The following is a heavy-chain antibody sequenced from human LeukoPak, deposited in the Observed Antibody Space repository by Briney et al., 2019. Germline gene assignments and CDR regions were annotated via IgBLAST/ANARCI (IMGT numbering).Heavy chain of an antibody. V-gene: IGHV6-1*01. Sequence: SQTLSLTCAISGDSVSSINGAWNWVRQSPSRGLEWLGRTYYRSKWYSDYAVPIQGRISINPDTSENQFTLHLFSVTPDDTAVYYCARDVATTGWYTFDYWSQGTRVTVSS. CDR3: ARDVATTGWYTFDY. J-gene: IGHJ4*02. CDR2: TYYRSKWYS. CDR1: GDSVSSINGA. D-gene: IGHD6-19*01.